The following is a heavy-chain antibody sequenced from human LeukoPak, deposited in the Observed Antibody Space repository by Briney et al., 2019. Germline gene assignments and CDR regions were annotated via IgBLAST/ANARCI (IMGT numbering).Heavy chain of an antibody. CDR2: IRSSGQTI. J-gene: IGHJ4*02. D-gene: IGHD6-13*01. Sequence: GGSLRPSCAAAGLTFSCSSTNWVRLAPGEGMEWDSYIRSSGQTIYCGDCTEGRFTVSRDNAKNSLYVQMNSLRGEDAAVYYCATTSIAAPVPGCFVYWGQGSLVTV. CDR1: GLTFSCSS. CDR3: ATTSIAAPVPGCFVY. V-gene: IGHV3-48*04.